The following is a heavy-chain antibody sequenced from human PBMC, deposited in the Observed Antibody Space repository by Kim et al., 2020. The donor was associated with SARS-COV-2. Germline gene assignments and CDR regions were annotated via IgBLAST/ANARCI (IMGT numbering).Heavy chain of an antibody. J-gene: IGHJ6*02. D-gene: IGHD5-12*01. Sequence: GGSLRLSCAASGFTFSSYGMHWVRQAPGKGLEWVAVIWYDGSNKYYADSVKGRFTISRDNSKNTLYLQMNSLRAEDTAVYYCARNGDRRDGYNFLMERRLGSGYYYYGMDVWGQGTTVTASS. CDR1: GFTFSSYG. V-gene: IGHV3-33*01. CDR2: IWYDGSNK. CDR3: ARNGDRRDGYNFLMERRLGSGYYYYGMDV.